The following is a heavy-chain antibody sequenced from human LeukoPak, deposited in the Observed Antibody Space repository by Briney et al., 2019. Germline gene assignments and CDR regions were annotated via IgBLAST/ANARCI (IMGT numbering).Heavy chain of an antibody. CDR3: ARDLSVVVVAATNNWFDP. CDR1: GYTFTSCG. J-gene: IGHJ5*02. D-gene: IGHD2-15*01. CDR2: ISAYNGNT. V-gene: IGHV1-18*01. Sequence: ASVKVSCKASGYTFTSCGISWVRQAPGQGLEWMGWISAYNGNTNYAQKLQGRVTMTTDTSTSTAYMELRSLRSDDTAVYYCARDLSVVVVAATNNWFDPWGQGTLVTVSS.